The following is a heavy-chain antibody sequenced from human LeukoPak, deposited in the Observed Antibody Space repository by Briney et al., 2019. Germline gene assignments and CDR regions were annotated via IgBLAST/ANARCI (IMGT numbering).Heavy chain of an antibody. V-gene: IGHV3-23*01. CDR3: ARDFTPEWFDIH. CDR1: GFIFTNYA. Sequence: GGSLRLSCAASGFIFTNYAMYWVRQAPGKGLEWVSVILGSGDDTFYADSVRGRFTVSRDNSKNTVYLQMNSLRADDTAVYYCARDFTPEWFDIHWGQGTLVTVS. J-gene: IGHJ4*02. CDR2: ILGSGDDT. D-gene: IGHD3-3*01.